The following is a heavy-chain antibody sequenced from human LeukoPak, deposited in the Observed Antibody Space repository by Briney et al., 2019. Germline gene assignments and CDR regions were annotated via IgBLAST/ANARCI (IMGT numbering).Heavy chain of an antibody. CDR1: GFIFSSYT. Sequence: NPGGSLRLSCVGSGFIFSSYTMNWVRQAPGKGLEWVSSISSTSNYIHYADSVKGRFTISRDNAKNSLYLQMSSLRADDTAVYYCARDPRSGWYLVYWGQGTLVTVSS. CDR2: ISSTSNYI. J-gene: IGHJ4*02. V-gene: IGHV3-21*01. CDR3: ARDPRSGWYLVY. D-gene: IGHD6-19*01.